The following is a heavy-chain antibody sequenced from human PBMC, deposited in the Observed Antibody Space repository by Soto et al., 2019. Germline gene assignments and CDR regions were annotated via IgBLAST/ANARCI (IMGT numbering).Heavy chain of an antibody. CDR2: IIPMFGTA. J-gene: IGHJ4*02. CDR3: ARSRANYYDSRGYYYSTFAY. CDR1: GGTFNSYA. D-gene: IGHD3-22*01. V-gene: IGHV1-69*13. Sequence: GVSLKVSCKTSGGTFNSYAISWVRQAPGQGLEWMGGIIPMFGTANYAQKFQGRVTITADESTSTAYMELSRLRSEDTAVYYCARSRANYYDSRGYYYSTFAYWGQGTLVTVSS.